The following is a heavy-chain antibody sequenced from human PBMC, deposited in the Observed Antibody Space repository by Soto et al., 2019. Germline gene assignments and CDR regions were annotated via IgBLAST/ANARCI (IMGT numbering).Heavy chain of an antibody. CDR3: GRVMIGTSRQTDADY. CDR2: IDYNGVT. Sequence: SETLSLTCSVSGASISSRDYYWGWIRQPPGKGLEWIGNIDYNGVTYYNPSLKSRVTVSKDTSKNQFSLKVASVTAAETAIYYCGRVMIGTSRQTDADYWGQGTQVTVSS. CDR1: GASISSRDYY. D-gene: IGHD2-2*01. V-gene: IGHV4-39*01. J-gene: IGHJ4*02.